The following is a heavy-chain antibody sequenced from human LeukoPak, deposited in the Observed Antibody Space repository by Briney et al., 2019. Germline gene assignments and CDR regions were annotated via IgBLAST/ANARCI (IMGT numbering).Heavy chain of an antibody. D-gene: IGHD4-17*01. CDR1: GFTFSSYG. J-gene: IGHJ4*02. CDR3: AKLGLTTVTTTSDY. V-gene: IGHV3-30*18. Sequence: GGSLRLSCAASGFTFSSYGMHWVRQAPGKGLEWVAVISYDGSNKYYADSVKGRFTIFRDNSKNTLYLQMNSLRAEDTAVYYCAKLGLTTVTTTSDYWGQGTLVTVSS. CDR2: ISYDGSNK.